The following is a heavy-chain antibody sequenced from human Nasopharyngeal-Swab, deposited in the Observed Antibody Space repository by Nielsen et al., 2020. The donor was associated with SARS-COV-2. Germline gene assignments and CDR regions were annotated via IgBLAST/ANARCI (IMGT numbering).Heavy chain of an antibody. J-gene: IGHJ5*02. CDR1: GGSISSSSYY. CDR2: IDHSGST. V-gene: IGHV4-39*07. D-gene: IGHD6-13*01. CDR3: VRGGSRLTGYSSSRWRNWFDP. Sequence: SETLSLTCTVSGGSISSSSYYWSWIRQPPGKGLEWIGEIDHSGSTNYNSSLKSRVTISVDTSKNQFSLKLSSVTAADTAVYYCVRGGSRLTGYSSSRWRNWFDPWGQGTLVTVSS.